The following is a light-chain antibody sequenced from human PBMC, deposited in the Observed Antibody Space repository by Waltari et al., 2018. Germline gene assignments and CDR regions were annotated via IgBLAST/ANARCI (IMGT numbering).Light chain of an antibody. CDR3: CSYAGSRTYV. CDR2: EVS. Sequence: QSALTQPASVSGPPGQSITISCTGTSSDVGNFNLVSWYQQHPGKVPKLIIYEVSKRPSGVSNHFSGSKSGNTASLTISGLRAEDEADYYCCSYAGSRTYVFGTGTKVTVL. V-gene: IGLV2-23*02. J-gene: IGLJ1*01. CDR1: SSDVGNFNL.